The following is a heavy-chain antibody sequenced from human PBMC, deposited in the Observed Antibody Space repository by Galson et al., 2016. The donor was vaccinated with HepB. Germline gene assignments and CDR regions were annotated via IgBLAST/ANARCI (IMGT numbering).Heavy chain of an antibody. CDR1: GASISTSNHF. J-gene: IGHJ4*02. CDR2: MYSSGST. CDR3: VRLIHCSSVSCNGY. Sequence: LSLTCTVSGASISTSNHFWGWIRQTPGKGLEWIGSMYSSGSTYYSPSLKGRVTISLDTSKNQFSLKLSSVTAADTAVYYCVRLIHCSSVSCNGYWGQGTLVTVSS. D-gene: IGHD2-2*01. V-gene: IGHV4-39*01.